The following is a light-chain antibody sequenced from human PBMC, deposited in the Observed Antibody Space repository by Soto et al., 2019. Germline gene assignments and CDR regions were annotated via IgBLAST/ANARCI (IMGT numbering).Light chain of an antibody. Sequence: QSVLTQPPSVSAAPGQTVTISCFGSNSNIGRNYVSWYQQLPGTAPKLLIYGNNNRHSGITDRISGSKSGTSATLGITGLQPGDEADYYCATWDNTLSVEVFGGGTKLTFL. CDR1: NSNIGRNY. V-gene: IGLV1-51*01. CDR3: ATWDNTLSVEV. J-gene: IGLJ3*02. CDR2: GNN.